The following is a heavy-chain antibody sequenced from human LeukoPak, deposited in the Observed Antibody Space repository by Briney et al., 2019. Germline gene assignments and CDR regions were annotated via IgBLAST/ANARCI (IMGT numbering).Heavy chain of an antibody. D-gene: IGHD1-26*01. J-gene: IGHJ4*02. CDR2: ISAYNGNT. Sequence: GASVPVSCKASGYTFTSYGITWVRQAPGQGLEWMGWISAYNGNTNYAQNLQDRVSLTTDTSTSTAYMELRSLRSDDTAVYYCARGPDSTSWDLDYWGQGTLVTVYS. CDR3: ARGPDSTSWDLDY. CDR1: GYTFTSYG. V-gene: IGHV1-18*01.